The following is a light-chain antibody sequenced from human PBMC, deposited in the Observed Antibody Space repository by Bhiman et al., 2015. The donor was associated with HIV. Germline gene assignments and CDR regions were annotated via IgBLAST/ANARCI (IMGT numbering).Light chain of an antibody. V-gene: IGLV2-14*01. CDR2: DVS. CDR1: SSDVGTYNY. J-gene: IGLJ2*01. CDR3: SSYTSSTGA. Sequence: QSALTQPASMSGSPGQSITISCTGTSSDVGTYNYVSWYQQYPGKAPKLLIYDVSKRPSGVSNRFSGSKSGNTASLTISGLQAEDEADYYCSSYTSSTGAFGGGTKLTVL.